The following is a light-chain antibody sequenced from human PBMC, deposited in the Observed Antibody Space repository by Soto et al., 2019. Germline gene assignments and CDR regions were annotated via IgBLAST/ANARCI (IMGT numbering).Light chain of an antibody. CDR3: QQYNSGT. CDR1: QSVSSN. CDR2: GAS. J-gene: IGKJ1*01. Sequence: EIVMTQSPATLSVSPGGRATLSCRASQSVSSNLAWYQQKPGQAPRLLIYGASTRATGIPARFSGSGSGTEFTLTISSLQSEDFAVYYCQQYNSGTFGQGTKV. V-gene: IGKV3-15*01.